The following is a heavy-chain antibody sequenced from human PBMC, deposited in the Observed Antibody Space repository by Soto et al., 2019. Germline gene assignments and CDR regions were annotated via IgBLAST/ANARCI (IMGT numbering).Heavy chain of an antibody. Sequence: QVQLVQSGAEVQKPGASVKVPCKASGYTFSNYAVHWVRQAPGQRLEWMGWINAGNGNTRYSQKFQGRVTISRDTSARTVYMELNDLRSQDTAVYFCARGHLAVVPVASWFYYMDVWGNGTTVTVSS. CDR1: GYTFSNYA. CDR2: INAGNGNT. V-gene: IGHV1-3*01. J-gene: IGHJ6*03. CDR3: ARGHLAVVPVASWFYYMDV. D-gene: IGHD2-2*01.